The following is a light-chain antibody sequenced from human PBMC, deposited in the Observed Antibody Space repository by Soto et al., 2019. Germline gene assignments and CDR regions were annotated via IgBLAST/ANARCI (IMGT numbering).Light chain of an antibody. Sequence: DIVMTQSPATLSVSPGERATLSCRASQTISSNLAWYQQKPGQTPRLLIYGASTRAAGIPARFSGSGSGTDFTLTITSLQSEDFAVYYCQRYNNWPPFTFGPGTKVDIK. CDR1: QTISSN. CDR2: GAS. J-gene: IGKJ3*01. CDR3: QRYNNWPPFT. V-gene: IGKV3-15*01.